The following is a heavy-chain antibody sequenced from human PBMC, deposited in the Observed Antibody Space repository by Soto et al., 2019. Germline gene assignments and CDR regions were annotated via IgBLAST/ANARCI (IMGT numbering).Heavy chain of an antibody. CDR1: GYTFTSYA. V-gene: IGHV1-3*01. J-gene: IGHJ6*02. CDR2: INAGSGNT. CDR3: AREPLYIYDFWSGPPPSGMDV. D-gene: IGHD3-3*01. Sequence: ASVKVSCKASGYTFTSYAMHWVRQAPGQRLEWMGWINAGSGNTKYSQKFQGRVTMTRDTSTSTAYMELSRLRSDDTAVYYCAREPLYIYDFWSGPPPSGMDVWGQGTTVTVSS.